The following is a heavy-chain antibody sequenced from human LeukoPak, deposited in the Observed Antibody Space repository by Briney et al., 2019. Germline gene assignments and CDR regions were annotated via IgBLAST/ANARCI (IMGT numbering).Heavy chain of an antibody. CDR3: ALARYCSSTSCLNWFDP. CDR2: ISWNSGSI. Sequence: GGSLRLSCAASGFTFDDYAMHWVRQAPGKGLEWVSDISWNSGSIGYADSVKGRFTISRDNAKNSLYLQMNSLRAEDTALYYCALARYCSSTSCLNWFDPWGQGTLVTVSS. J-gene: IGHJ5*02. D-gene: IGHD2-2*01. V-gene: IGHV3-9*01. CDR1: GFTFDDYA.